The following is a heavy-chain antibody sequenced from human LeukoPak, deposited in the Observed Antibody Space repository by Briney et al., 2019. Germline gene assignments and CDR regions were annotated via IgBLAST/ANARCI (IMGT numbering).Heavy chain of an antibody. D-gene: IGHD6-19*01. CDR2: IGAYNGNT. V-gene: IGHV1-18*01. CDR1: GYTSTSYG. Sequence: ASVKVSCKASGYTSTSYGISWVRQAPGQGLEWMGWIGAYNGNTNYAQKLQGRVTMTTDTSTSTAYMELRSLRSDDTAVYYCASRLVAGAFDYWGQGTLVTVSS. CDR3: ASRLVAGAFDY. J-gene: IGHJ4*02.